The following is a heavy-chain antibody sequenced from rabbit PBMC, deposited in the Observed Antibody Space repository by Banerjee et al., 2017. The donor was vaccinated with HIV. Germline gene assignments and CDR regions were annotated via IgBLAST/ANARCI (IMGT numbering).Heavy chain of an antibody. CDR1: GFSFSSTYY. CDR3: ARDDVGYTGYGYWSL. D-gene: IGHD7-1*01. J-gene: IGHJ4*01. Sequence: QEQLEESGGDLVKPGASLTLTCTASGFSFSSTYYMCWVRQAPGKGLEWIGYINTGSSGSTYYASWAKGRFTISKTSSTTVTLQMTSLTAANTATYFCARDDVGYTGYGYWSLWGQGTLVTVS. V-gene: IGHV1S45*01. CDR2: INTGSSGST.